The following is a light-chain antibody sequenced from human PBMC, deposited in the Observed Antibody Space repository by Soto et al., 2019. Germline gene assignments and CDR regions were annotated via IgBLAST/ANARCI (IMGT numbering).Light chain of an antibody. CDR3: QQLNSYPIT. CDR1: QGISSY. V-gene: IGKV1-9*01. CDR2: AAS. Sequence: IQLTQSPSSLSAAVGDRITITCRSTQGISSYLAWYQQKPGKAPKLLIYAASTLQSGVPSRFSGSGSGTDFTLTISSLQPEDFATYYCQQLNSYPITFGQGTRLEIK. J-gene: IGKJ5*01.